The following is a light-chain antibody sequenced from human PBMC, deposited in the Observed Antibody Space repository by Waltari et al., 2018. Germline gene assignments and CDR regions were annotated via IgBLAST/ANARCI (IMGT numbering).Light chain of an antibody. Sequence: EIVLTQSPATLSLSPGERANLSCSASQSVSSYLAWYQQKPGQPPRLLIYHASTRATGIPARFSGRGSGTDFTLIITNVEPEDFAVYYCQQRSDWPPLTFGQGTRLEIK. J-gene: IGKJ5*01. CDR1: QSVSSY. CDR2: HAS. CDR3: QQRSDWPPLT. V-gene: IGKV3-11*01.